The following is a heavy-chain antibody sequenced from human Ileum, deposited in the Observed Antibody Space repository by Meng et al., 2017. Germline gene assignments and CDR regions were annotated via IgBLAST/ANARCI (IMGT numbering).Heavy chain of an antibody. D-gene: IGHD3-22*01. CDR3: ARDRDSSGYYPY. J-gene: IGHJ4*02. V-gene: IGHV4-30-4*01. CDR1: GGSISSGDYY. CDR2: IYYSGST. Sequence: QVQLQESGPGLVKPSQTLSITCTVSGGSISSGDYYWSWIRQPPGKGLEWIGYIYYSGSTYYNPSLKSRLTISVDTSKNQFSLKLSSVTAADTAVYYCARDRDSSGYYPYWGQGTLVTVSS.